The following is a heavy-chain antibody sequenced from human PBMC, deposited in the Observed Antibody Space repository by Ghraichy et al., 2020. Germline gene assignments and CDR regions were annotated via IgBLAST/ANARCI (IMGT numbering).Heavy chain of an antibody. CDR1: GYTFSSYD. CDR3: ARAVRNQLLSEY. J-gene: IGHJ4*02. V-gene: IGHV1-8*01. Sequence: ASAKVSCTASGYTFSSYDIVWVRQATGQGLEWMGWMNPNSANTGYAQKFRGRVTMTRDTSISTAYMELAGLTSEDTAVYYCARAVRNQLLSEYWGQGTLVTVSS. CDR2: MNPNSANT. D-gene: IGHD1-14*01.